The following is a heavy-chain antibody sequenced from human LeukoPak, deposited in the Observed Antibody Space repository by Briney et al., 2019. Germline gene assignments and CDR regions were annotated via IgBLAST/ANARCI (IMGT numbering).Heavy chain of an antibody. CDR3: AKDREVVGVDY. V-gene: IGHV3-74*01. CDR2: INSDGSST. CDR1: GFSFSSYW. D-gene: IGHD1-26*01. Sequence: GGSLRLSCAASGFSFSSYWMHWVRQAPGKGLVWVSRINSDGSSTNYADSVKGRFTISRDNAKNTLYLQMYSLRAEDTAVYYCAKDREVVGVDYWGQGTLVTVSS. J-gene: IGHJ4*02.